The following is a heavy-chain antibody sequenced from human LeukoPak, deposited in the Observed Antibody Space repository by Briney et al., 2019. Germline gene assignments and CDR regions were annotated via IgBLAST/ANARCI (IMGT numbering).Heavy chain of an antibody. CDR2: IYPGDSDT. Sequence: GESLKISCKGSGYSFTNYWIGWVRQMPGKGLEWMGIIYPGDSDTRYSPSFQGQVTISADKSITTAYLQWSSLKASDTAMYYCARVLLGEYSYASSYFDYWGQGTLVTVSS. CDR1: GYSFTNYW. J-gene: IGHJ4*02. CDR3: ARVLLGEYSYASSYFDY. D-gene: IGHD5-18*01. V-gene: IGHV5-51*01.